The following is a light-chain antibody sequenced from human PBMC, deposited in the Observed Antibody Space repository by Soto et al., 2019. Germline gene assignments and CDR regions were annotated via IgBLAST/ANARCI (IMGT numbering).Light chain of an antibody. CDR3: QSYDRRSYL. J-gene: IGLJ1*01. CDR2: GNS. V-gene: IGLV1-40*01. Sequence: QSVLTQPPSVSGAPGQRVTISCTGSSSNIGAGYDVHWYQQLPGTAPKLLIYGNSNRPSGVPDRFSGSKSGTSASLAIPGLKAEDQAPYYCQSYDRRSYLFGTGTKVTV. CDR1: SSNIGAGYD.